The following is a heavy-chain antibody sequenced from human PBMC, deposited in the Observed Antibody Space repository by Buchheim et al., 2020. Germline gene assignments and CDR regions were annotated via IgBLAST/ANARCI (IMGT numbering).Heavy chain of an antibody. CDR1: GYTFTGNY. J-gene: IGHJ4*02. V-gene: IGHV1-2*02. D-gene: IGHD5-18*01. CDR3: AVVFGYSYGYFDY. CDR2: ISPSSGGT. Sequence: QVQLVQSGAEVKKPGASVKVSCKASGYTFTGNYVHWVRLAPGQGLEWMGWISPSSGGTKYAQKFQGRVTMTSDTSISTAYMELSSLRSDDTAVYYCAVVFGYSYGYFDYWGQGTL.